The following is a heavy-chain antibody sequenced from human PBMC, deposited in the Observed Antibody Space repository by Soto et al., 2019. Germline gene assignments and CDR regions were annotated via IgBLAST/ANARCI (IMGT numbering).Heavy chain of an antibody. Sequence: EVQLVESGGGLVKPGGSLRLSCAASGFTFSSYSMNWVRQAPGKGLEWVSSISSSSSYIYYADSVKGRFTISRDNAKNSLYLQMNSLRAEDTAVYCCARGLGATTLSAFDIWGQGTMVTVSS. CDR2: ISSSSSYI. V-gene: IGHV3-21*01. CDR3: ARGLGATTLSAFDI. D-gene: IGHD1-26*01. J-gene: IGHJ3*02. CDR1: GFTFSSYS.